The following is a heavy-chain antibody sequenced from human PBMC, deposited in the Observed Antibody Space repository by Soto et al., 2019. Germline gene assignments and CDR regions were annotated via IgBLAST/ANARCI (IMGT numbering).Heavy chain of an antibody. CDR1: GYTFTSYD. CDR2: MNPNSGNT. V-gene: IGHV1-8*01. D-gene: IGHD3-3*01. Sequence: QVPLVQSGAEVKKPGASVKVSCKASGYTFTSYDINWVRQATGQGLEWMGWMNPNSGNTGYAQKFQGRVTMTRNTSISTAYMELSSLRSEDTAVYYCARGSITIFGVVITNFDYWGQGTLVTVSS. J-gene: IGHJ4*02. CDR3: ARGSITIFGVVITNFDY.